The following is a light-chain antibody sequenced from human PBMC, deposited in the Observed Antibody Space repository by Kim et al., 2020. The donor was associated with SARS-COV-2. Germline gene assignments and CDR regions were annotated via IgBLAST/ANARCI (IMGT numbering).Light chain of an antibody. CDR3: GTWESSLSAGV. Sequence: GQKVTISCSASSSPIGNHYVSWYQQLPGTAPKLLIYDHNKRPSGIPDRFSGSKSGTSATLGITGLQTGDEADYYCGTWESSLSAGVFGGGTQLTVL. J-gene: IGLJ3*02. V-gene: IGLV1-51*01. CDR1: SSPIGNHY. CDR2: DHN.